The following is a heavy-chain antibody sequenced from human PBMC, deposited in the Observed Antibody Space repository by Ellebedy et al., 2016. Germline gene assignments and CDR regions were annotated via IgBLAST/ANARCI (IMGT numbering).Heavy chain of an antibody. CDR2: ITGSSGAT. CDR1: GFTFSSYA. V-gene: IGHV3-23*01. D-gene: IGHD6-19*01. CDR3: ARQWLGPGGAFDI. J-gene: IGHJ3*02. Sequence: GGSLRLXXAASGFTFSSYAMTWVRQAPGKGLEWVSVITGSSGATYYADSVKGRFTISRDNSMNTLYVQMNSLRAEDTAVYYCARQWLGPGGAFDIWGQGTMVTVSS.